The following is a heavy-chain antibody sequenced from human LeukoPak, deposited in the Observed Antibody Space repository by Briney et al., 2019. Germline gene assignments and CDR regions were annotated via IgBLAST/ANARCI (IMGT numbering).Heavy chain of an antibody. CDR1: GFSLSTSGMC. CDR3: ARISIVGATFDY. D-gene: IGHD1-26*01. J-gene: IGHJ4*02. CDR2: IDWDDDK. Sequence: SGPALVKPTQTLTLTCTFSGFSLSTSGMCVSWIRQPPGKALEWLARIDWDDDKYYSTSLKTRFTISKDTSKNQVVLTMTNMDPVDTATYYCARISIVGATFDYWGQGTLVTVSS. V-gene: IGHV2-70*11.